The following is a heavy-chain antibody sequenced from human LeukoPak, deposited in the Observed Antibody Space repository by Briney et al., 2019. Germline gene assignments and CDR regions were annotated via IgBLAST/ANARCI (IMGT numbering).Heavy chain of an antibody. CDR1: GFSISSGYF. J-gene: IGHJ4*02. V-gene: IGHV4-38-2*02. D-gene: IGHD5-12*01. CDR3: ARGSGSDS. Sequence: SETLSLTCSVSGFSISSGYFWGWIRPPPGKGLEWIGSIYHSGTTYYNPSLESRVTISVDTSKNQFSLKLSSVTAADTAVYYCARGSGSDSWGQGTLVTVSS. CDR2: IYHSGTT.